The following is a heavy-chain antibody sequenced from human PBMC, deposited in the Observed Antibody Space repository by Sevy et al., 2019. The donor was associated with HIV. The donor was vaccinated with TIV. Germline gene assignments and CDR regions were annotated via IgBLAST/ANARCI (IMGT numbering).Heavy chain of an antibody. D-gene: IGHD3-16*01. CDR3: ARGRVWGGCSADAFDI. V-gene: IGHV1-8*01. Sequence: ASVKVSCKASGYTFTSYDINWVRQATGQGLEWMGWVNPNSGNTGYAQTFQGSVTMTRNTSISTAYMELSSLGFEDTAVDYCARGRVWGGCSADAFDIWGQGTMVTVSS. CDR1: GYTFTSYD. J-gene: IGHJ3*02. CDR2: VNPNSGNT.